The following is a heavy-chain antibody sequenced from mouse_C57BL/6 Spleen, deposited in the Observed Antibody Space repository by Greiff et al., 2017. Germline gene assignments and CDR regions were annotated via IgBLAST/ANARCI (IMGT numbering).Heavy chain of an antibody. CDR2: ISYDGSN. D-gene: IGHD1-1*01. Sequence: EVKLVESGPGLVKPSQSLSLTCSVTGYSITSGYYWNWIRQFPGNKLEWMGYISYDGSNNYNPSLKNRISITRDTSKNQFFLKLNSVTTEDTATYYCARDQGTYYYGSSYYFDYWGQGTTLTVSS. CDR3: ARDQGTYYYGSSYYFDY. CDR1: GYSITSGYY. V-gene: IGHV3-6*01. J-gene: IGHJ2*01.